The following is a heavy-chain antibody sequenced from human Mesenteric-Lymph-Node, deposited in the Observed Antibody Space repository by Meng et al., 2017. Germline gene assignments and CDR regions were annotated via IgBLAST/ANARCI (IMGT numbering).Heavy chain of an antibody. CDR3: ARESSGYYGGEYFQH. CDR1: GFTFSSYS. Sequence: GESLKISCAASGFTFSSYSMNWVRQAPGKGLEWVSSISSSSSYIYYADSVKGRFTISRDNAKNSLYLQMNSLRAEDTAVYYCARESSGYYGGEYFQHWGQGTLVTVSS. CDR2: ISSSSSYI. V-gene: IGHV3-21*01. J-gene: IGHJ1*01. D-gene: IGHD3-22*01.